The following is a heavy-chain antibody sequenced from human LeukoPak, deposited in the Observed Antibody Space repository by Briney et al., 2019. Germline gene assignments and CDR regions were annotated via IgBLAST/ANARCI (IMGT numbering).Heavy chain of an antibody. J-gene: IGHJ4*02. D-gene: IGHD2-15*01. CDR1: GFTFSSYA. CDR2: ISYDGSNK. V-gene: IGHV3-30*04. CDR3: ARDEDIVVVVAARFDY. Sequence: PGGSLRLSCAASGFTFSSYAMHWVRQAPGKGLEWVAVISYDGSNKYYADSVKGRFTIPRDNSKNTLYLQMNSLRAEDTAVYYCARDEDIVVVVAARFDYWGQGTLVTVSS.